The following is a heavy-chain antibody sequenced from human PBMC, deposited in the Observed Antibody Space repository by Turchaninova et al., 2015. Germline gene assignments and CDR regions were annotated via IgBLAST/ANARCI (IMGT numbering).Heavy chain of an antibody. D-gene: IGHD5-18*01. J-gene: IGHJ4*02. CDR3: ARDEGYSHGYSQGDY. CDR1: AGSTSRNNYN. V-gene: IGHV4-39*07. CDR2: TSYSGRT. Sequence: QLQLQESGPGLVRPSETLSLTCPAAAGSTSRNNYNWGWIRQPPGKGLEWIGSTSYSGRTFYNPSLESRLTISVDKSKNLFSLKLSSVTAADTAVYYCARDEGYSHGYSQGDYWGQGTLVTVSS.